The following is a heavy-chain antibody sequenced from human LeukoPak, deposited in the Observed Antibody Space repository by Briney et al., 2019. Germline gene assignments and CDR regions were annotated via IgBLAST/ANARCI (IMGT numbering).Heavy chain of an antibody. D-gene: IGHD3-10*01. Sequence: PSETLSLTCTVSGGSISTYYWNWIRQPAGKGLEWIGRTYTSGSTNYNPSLKSRVSMSVDTSKNQFSLKLSSVTAADTAVYYCARMDYEWFGESIDYWGQGTLVTVSS. J-gene: IGHJ4*02. V-gene: IGHV4-4*07. CDR2: TYTSGST. CDR3: ARMDYEWFGESIDY. CDR1: GGSISTYY.